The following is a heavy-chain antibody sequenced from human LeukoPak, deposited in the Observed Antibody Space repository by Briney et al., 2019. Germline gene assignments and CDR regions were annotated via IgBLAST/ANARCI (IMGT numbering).Heavy chain of an antibody. V-gene: IGHV5-51*01. J-gene: IGHJ4*02. Sequence: GESLKISCKGSGYSFTSYWIGWVRQMPGKGLEWMGIIYPGDSDTRYSPSFQGQVTIPADKSISTAYLQWSSLKASDTAMYYCARLGLGYDFWSGGTFDYWGQGTLVTVSS. CDR3: ARLGLGYDFWSGGTFDY. CDR1: GYSFTSYW. CDR2: IYPGDSDT. D-gene: IGHD3-3*01.